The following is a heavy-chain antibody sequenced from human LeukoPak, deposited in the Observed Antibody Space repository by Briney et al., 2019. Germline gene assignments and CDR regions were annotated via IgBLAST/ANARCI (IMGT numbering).Heavy chain of an antibody. D-gene: IGHD3-16*01. Sequence: SETLSLTCAVYGGSFSGYYWSWIRQPPGKGLEWIGEINHSGSTNYNPSLKSRVTISVDASKNQFSLKLSSVTAADTAVYYCARHVRHRFAFDYWGQGTLVTVSS. V-gene: IGHV4-34*01. CDR1: GGSFSGYY. J-gene: IGHJ4*02. CDR3: ARHVRHRFAFDY. CDR2: INHSGST.